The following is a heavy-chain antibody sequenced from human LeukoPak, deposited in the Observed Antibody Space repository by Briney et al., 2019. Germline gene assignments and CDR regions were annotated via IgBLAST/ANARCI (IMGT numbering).Heavy chain of an antibody. CDR2: IKHDGGDK. CDR3: ARDRDSSGSWEVNFDH. Sequence: GGSLRLSCTASGFTFNDYYMSWIRQAPGKGLEWVATIKHDGGDKFYVDSVKGRFTISRDDAKDSLFLQMNSLRAEDTAVYYCARDRDSSGSWEVNFDHWGQGTLVTVSS. V-gene: IGHV3-7*03. D-gene: IGHD6-13*01. J-gene: IGHJ4*01. CDR1: GFTFNDYY.